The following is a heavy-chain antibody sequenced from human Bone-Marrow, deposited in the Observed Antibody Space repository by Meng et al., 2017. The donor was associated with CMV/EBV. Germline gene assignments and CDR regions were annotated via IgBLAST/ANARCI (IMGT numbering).Heavy chain of an antibody. CDR2: IRYDGNYN. Sequence: GGSLRLSCAASGFTFSSYGMHWVRQAPGKGLEWVAFIRYDGNYNSYGDSVKGRFTISRDNSKNTLYLQMNSLRVEDTAVFYCAKDPGLAGRPLRQIYWGHGTLVTVSS. J-gene: IGHJ4*01. V-gene: IGHV3-30*02. CDR1: GFTFSSYG. CDR3: AKDPGLAGRPLRQIY. D-gene: IGHD6-6*01.